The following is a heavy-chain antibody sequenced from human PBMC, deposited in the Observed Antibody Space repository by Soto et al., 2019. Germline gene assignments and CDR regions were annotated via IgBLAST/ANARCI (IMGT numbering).Heavy chain of an antibody. J-gene: IGHJ4*02. CDR3: ASWYYYDSSGHPQ. CDR1: GGTFSSNA. Sequence: ASVKLSCKDSGGTFSSNAISWVRQAPGQGLEWMGGIISIFGTANYAQKFQGRVTITADESTSTAYMELSSLRSEDTAVYYCASWYYYDSSGHPQWGQGTLVTVS. D-gene: IGHD3-22*01. V-gene: IGHV1-69*13. CDR2: IISIFGTA.